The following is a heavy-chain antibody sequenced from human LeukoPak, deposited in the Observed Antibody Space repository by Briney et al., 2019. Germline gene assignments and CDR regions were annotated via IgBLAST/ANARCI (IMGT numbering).Heavy chain of an antibody. V-gene: IGHV1-2*06. CDR3: ARGPRNWGFDY. Sequence: ASVKVSCKASRYTFTGYYMHWVRQAPGQGLEWMGRINPNSGGTNYAQKFQGRVTMTRNTSISTVYMELSSLRSEDTAVYYCARGPRNWGFDYLGQGTLVTVSS. J-gene: IGHJ4*02. CDR1: RYTFTGYY. CDR2: INPNSGGT. D-gene: IGHD7-27*01.